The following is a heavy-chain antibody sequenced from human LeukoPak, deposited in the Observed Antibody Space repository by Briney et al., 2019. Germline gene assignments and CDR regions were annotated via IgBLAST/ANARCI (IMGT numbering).Heavy chain of an antibody. CDR2: ISSSSSYI. Sequence: GSLRLSCAASGFTFSSYSMNWVRQAPGKGLEWVSSISSSSSYIYYADSVKGRFTISRDNAKNSLYLQMNSLRAEDTAVYYCASTYGAANEFDYWGQGTLVTVSS. CDR1: GFTFSSYS. J-gene: IGHJ4*02. D-gene: IGHD4-17*01. V-gene: IGHV3-21*01. CDR3: ASTYGAANEFDY.